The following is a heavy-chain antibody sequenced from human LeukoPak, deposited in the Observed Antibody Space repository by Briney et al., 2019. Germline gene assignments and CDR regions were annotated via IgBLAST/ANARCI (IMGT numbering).Heavy chain of an antibody. CDR3: ARHSSSWSLFDY. J-gene: IGHJ4*02. V-gene: IGHV4-59*01. Sequence: SETLSLTCTVSGGSISSYYWSWIRQPPGKGLEWIGYIYYSGSTNYNPSLKSRVTISEDTSKNQFSLKLSSVTAADTAVYYCARHSSSWSLFDYWGQGTLVTVSS. D-gene: IGHD6-13*01. CDR1: GGSISSYY. CDR2: IYYSGST.